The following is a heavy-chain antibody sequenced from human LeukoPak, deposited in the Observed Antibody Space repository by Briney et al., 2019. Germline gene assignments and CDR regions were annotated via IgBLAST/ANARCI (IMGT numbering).Heavy chain of an antibody. Sequence: GGSLRLSCAASGFTFSRYWMHWVRQAPGKGLVWVSRMNWDGSTTTYADSVKGRFTISRDNAKMLYLQMNSLRVEDTAVYYCARGGMYSSRWFLDNWGRGTLVTVSS. CDR2: MNWDGSTT. CDR3: ARGGMYSSRWFLDN. D-gene: IGHD6-13*01. V-gene: IGHV3-74*01. J-gene: IGHJ4*02. CDR1: GFTFSRYW.